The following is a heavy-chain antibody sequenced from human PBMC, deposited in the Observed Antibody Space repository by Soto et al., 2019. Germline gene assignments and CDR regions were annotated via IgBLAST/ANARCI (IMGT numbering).Heavy chain of an antibody. CDR2: SSYRGST. CDR3: ARQKSGLEFYNYFDP. Sequence: QVQLQESGPGLVKPSETLSLTCSVSGDSVSRGTYYWSWIRQSPERGLEWIAYSSYRGSTSYNPSFKSRATISVETSKNQFSLRLRSLTAEDTAVYYCARQKSGLEFYNYFDPWGPGTLVTVSS. V-gene: IGHV4-61*01. D-gene: IGHD3-3*01. J-gene: IGHJ5*02. CDR1: GDSVSRGTYY.